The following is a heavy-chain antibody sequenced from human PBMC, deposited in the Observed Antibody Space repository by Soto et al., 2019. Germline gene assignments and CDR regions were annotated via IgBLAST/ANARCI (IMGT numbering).Heavy chain of an antibody. CDR3: TRLSYDSSGLSLVR. Sequence: EVQLVESGGGLVQPGGSLKLSCAASGFTFSGSAMHWVRQASGKGLEWVGRIRSKADSYATAYAASVKGRFTISRDDSKNTAYLQMNSLKTEDTAVYYCTRLSYDSSGLSLVRWGQGTLVTVSS. CDR2: IRSKADSYAT. J-gene: IGHJ4*02. CDR1: GFTFSGSA. V-gene: IGHV3-73*01. D-gene: IGHD3-22*01.